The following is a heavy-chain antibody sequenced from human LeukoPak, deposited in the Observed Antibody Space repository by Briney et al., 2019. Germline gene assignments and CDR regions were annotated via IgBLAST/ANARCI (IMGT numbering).Heavy chain of an antibody. Sequence: PGGSLRLSCAASGFTFSSDGMHWVRQAPGKGLEWVAVIWYDGSNKYYADSVKGRFTISRDNFKNTLYLQMNSLRAEDTAVYYCAREAVVVVAATPYYYMDVWGKGTTVTVSS. V-gene: IGHV3-33*01. J-gene: IGHJ6*03. CDR2: IWYDGSNK. D-gene: IGHD2-15*01. CDR3: AREAVVVVAATPYYYMDV. CDR1: GFTFSSDG.